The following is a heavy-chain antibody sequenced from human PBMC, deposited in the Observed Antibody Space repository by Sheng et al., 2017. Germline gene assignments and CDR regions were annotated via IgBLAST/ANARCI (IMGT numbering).Heavy chain of an antibody. CDR1: GFTFSSYE. J-gene: IGHJ6*02. D-gene: IGHD3-10*01. CDR3: ASNMLRGVLRYYYYYGVDV. Sequence: EVQLVESGGDLVQPGGSLRLSCAASGFTFSSYEMNWVRQAPGKGLEWVSYISGSGGTIYYADSVEGRFTISRDNANNSLYLQMNSLRAEDTAVYYCASNMLRGVLRYYYYYGVDVWGQGTTVTVSS. CDR2: ISGSGGTI. V-gene: IGHV3-48*03.